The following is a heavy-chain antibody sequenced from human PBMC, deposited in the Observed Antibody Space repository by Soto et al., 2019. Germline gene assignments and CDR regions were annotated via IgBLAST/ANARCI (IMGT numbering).Heavy chain of an antibody. CDR1: GFTFSSYD. J-gene: IGHJ4*02. CDR2: IGTAGDT. D-gene: IGHD1-7*01. CDR3: ANDTGYNWTYPDY. Sequence: PGGSLRLSCAASGFTFSSYDMHWVRQATGKGLEWVSAIGTAGDTYYPGSVKGRFTISRDNSKNTLYLQMNSLRAEDTAVYYSANDTGYNWTYPDYWGQGTLVTVSP. V-gene: IGHV3-13*01.